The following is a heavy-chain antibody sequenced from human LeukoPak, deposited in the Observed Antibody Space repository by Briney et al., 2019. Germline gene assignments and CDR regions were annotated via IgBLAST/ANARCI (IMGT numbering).Heavy chain of an antibody. V-gene: IGHV1-69*13. CDR1: GGTFSSYA. J-gene: IGHJ4*02. CDR3: ARLRAFGESYYFDY. D-gene: IGHD3-10*01. Sequence: SVKVSCKASGGTFSSYAISWVRQAPGQGLEWMGGIIPIFGTANYAQKFKGRVTITADESTSTAYMEQSSLRPEDTAVYYCARLRAFGESYYFDYWGQGTLVTVSS. CDR2: IIPIFGTA.